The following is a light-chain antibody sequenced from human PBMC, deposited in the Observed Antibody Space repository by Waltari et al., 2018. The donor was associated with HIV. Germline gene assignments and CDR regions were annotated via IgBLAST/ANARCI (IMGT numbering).Light chain of an antibody. CDR2: WAS. J-gene: IGKJ5*01. CDR3: QQYISAPLT. V-gene: IGKV4-1*01. Sequence: DVVMTQSPESLAVSLGERATLTCKSSQSVFYSPRNKQCLAWFQQKPGQPPKLLIYWASTRESGVPDRFSGSGSGTDFTLTISSLQAEDVAIYYCQQYISAPLTFGQGTRLEIK. CDR1: QSVFYSPRNKQC.